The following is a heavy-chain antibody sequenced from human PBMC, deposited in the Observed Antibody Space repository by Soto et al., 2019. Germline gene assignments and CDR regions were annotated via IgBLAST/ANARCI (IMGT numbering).Heavy chain of an antibody. D-gene: IGHD1-1*01. CDR3: ARDQSWHDLVWLLDS. Sequence: ASVKVSCKAIGYGFTRHYIHWVRQAPGQGLEWMGTIFPGGVNIAYAQKFQGRVTMTKDTSTSTVYMELNSLTSEDTAVYYCARDQSWHDLVWLLDSSGQGSLVIGSS. CDR2: IFPGGVNI. V-gene: IGHV1-46*03. J-gene: IGHJ5*01. CDR1: GYGFTRHY.